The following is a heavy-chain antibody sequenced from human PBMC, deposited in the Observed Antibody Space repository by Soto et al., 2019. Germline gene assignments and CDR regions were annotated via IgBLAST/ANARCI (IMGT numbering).Heavy chain of an antibody. J-gene: IGHJ6*03. CDR2: ISAYNGNT. V-gene: IGHV1-18*01. CDR3: HTYCSSTSCYNPRGYYYMDV. CDR1: GYTFTSYG. Sequence: ASVKVSCKASGYTFTSYGISWVRQAPGQGLEWMGWISAYNGNTNYAQKLQGRVTMTTDTSTSTAYMELRSLRSDDTAVYYCHTYCSSTSCYNPRGYYYMDVWGKGTTVTVSS. D-gene: IGHD2-2*02.